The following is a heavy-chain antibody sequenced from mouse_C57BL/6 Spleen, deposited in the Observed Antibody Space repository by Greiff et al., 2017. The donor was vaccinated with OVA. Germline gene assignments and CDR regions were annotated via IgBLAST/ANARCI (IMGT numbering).Heavy chain of an antibody. CDR3: ARSATTVGSVHWYFDV. V-gene: IGHV1-80*01. CDR1: GYAFSSYW. D-gene: IGHD1-1*01. J-gene: IGHJ1*03. CDR2: IYPGDGDT. Sequence: QVQLQQSGAELVKPGASVKISCKASGYAFSSYWMNRVKQRPGKGLEWIGQIYPGDGDTNYNGKFKGKATLTAHKSSSTAYMQLSSLTSEDSAVYFCARSATTVGSVHWYFDVWGTGTTVTVSS.